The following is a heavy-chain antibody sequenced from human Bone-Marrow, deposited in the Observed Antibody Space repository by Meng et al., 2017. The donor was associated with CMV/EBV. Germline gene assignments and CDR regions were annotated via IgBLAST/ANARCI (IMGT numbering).Heavy chain of an antibody. V-gene: IGHV3-7*01. CDR2: IKQDGSEK. CDR1: GFTFSSYW. D-gene: IGHD6-19*01. J-gene: IGHJ5*02. Sequence: GGSLRLSCAASGFTFSSYWMSWVRQAPGKGLEWVANIKQDGSEKYYVDSVKGRLTISRDNAKKSLYLQMKSLRAEDTAVYYCARGGAVAGPRGWFDPWGQGTLVTVSS. CDR3: ARGGAVAGPRGWFDP.